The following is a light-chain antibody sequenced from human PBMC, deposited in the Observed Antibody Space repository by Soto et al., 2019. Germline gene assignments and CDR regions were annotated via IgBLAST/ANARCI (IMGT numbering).Light chain of an antibody. Sequence: QRVLTNPASGSGFPVPGSTIFCTGTSSDVGGYNYVSWYQQHPGKAPKLMIYDVSNRPSGVSNRFSGSKSGNTASLTISGLQAEDEADYYCSSYTSSSTLVFATGTKVTVL. CDR1: SSDVGGYNY. CDR3: SSYTSSSTLV. J-gene: IGLJ1*01. V-gene: IGLV2-14*01. CDR2: DVS.